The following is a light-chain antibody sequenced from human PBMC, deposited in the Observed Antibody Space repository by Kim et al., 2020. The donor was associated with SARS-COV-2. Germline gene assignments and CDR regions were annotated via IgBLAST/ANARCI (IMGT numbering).Light chain of an antibody. J-gene: IGLJ1*01. Sequence: GQRVTISCSGSRSNIGNYFVYWYQHLPGAAPKLLIYKNDQRPSGVPDRFSGSKSGTSASLAISGLRSEDEADYYCAAWDDSLRAVFGSGTKVTVL. V-gene: IGLV1-47*01. CDR3: AAWDDSLRAV. CDR2: KND. CDR1: RSNIGNYF.